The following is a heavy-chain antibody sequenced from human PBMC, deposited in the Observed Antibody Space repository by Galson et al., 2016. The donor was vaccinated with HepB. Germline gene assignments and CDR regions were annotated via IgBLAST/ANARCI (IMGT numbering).Heavy chain of an antibody. J-gene: IGHJ4*02. V-gene: IGHV3-33*01. CDR3: ARDMSVIIGPHDY. CDR1: GFTFTTFG. CDR2: ISYDGSDK. Sequence: SLRLSCAASGFTFTTFGFHWVRQAPGKGLEWVAFISYDGSDKKYADSVRGRFAISRDDSGDTVDLHMSSLRGEDTAVYYCARDMSVIIGPHDYWGQGTLVTVSS. D-gene: IGHD2-21*01.